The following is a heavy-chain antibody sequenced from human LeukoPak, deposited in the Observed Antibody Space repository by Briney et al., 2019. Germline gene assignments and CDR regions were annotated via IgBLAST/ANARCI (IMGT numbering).Heavy chain of an antibody. CDR2: ISAYNGNT. D-gene: IGHD3-10*01. CDR3: ARVVAPYGSGSYYNSYDWFDP. J-gene: IGHJ5*02. V-gene: IGHV1-18*04. Sequence: ASVKVSCKASGYTFTSYYMHWVRQAPGQGLEWMGWISAYNGNTNYAQKLQGRVTMTTDTSTSTAYMELRSLRSDDTAVYYCARVVAPYGSGSYYNSYDWFDPWGQGTLVTVSS. CDR1: GYTFTSYY.